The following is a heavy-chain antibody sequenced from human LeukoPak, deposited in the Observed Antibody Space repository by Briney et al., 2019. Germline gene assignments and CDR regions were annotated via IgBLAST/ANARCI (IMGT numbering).Heavy chain of an antibody. Sequence: PSETLSLTCAVYGGSFSGYYWSWIRQPPGKGLEWIGEINHSGSTNYNPSLKSRVTISVDTSNNQFSLKLSSVTAADTAVYYCARGSSSGWVGDAFDIWGQGTTVTVSS. J-gene: IGHJ3*02. V-gene: IGHV4-34*01. CDR2: INHSGST. D-gene: IGHD6-19*01. CDR3: ARGSSSGWVGDAFDI. CDR1: GGSFSGYY.